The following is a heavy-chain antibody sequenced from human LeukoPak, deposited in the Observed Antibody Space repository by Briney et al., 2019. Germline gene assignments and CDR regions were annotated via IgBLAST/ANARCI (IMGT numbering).Heavy chain of an antibody. CDR3: ARGGSSWYDLYFDY. J-gene: IGHJ4*02. CDR2: IIPIFGTA. CDR1: GGTFSSYA. V-gene: IGHV1-69*13. D-gene: IGHD6-13*01. Sequence: ASVKVCCKASGGTFSSYAISWVRQAPGQGLEWMGGIIPIFGTANYAQKFQGRVTITADESTSTAYMELSSLRSEDTAVYYCARGGSSWYDLYFDYWGQGTLVTVSS.